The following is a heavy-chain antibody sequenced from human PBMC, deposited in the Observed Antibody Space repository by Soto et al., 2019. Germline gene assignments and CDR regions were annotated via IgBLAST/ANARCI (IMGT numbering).Heavy chain of an antibody. CDR1: GGSFSGYY. Sequence: SETLSLTCAVYGGSFSGYYWSWIRQPPGKGLEWIGEINHSGSTNYNPSLKSRVTISVDTSKNQFSLKLSSVTAADTAVYYCARGGRSVFPYWGQGTLVTVSS. CDR3: ARGGRSVFPY. J-gene: IGHJ4*02. D-gene: IGHD3-10*01. V-gene: IGHV4-34*01. CDR2: INHSGST.